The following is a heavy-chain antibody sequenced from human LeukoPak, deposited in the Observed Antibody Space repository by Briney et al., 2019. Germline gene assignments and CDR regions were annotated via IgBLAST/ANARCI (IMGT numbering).Heavy chain of an antibody. V-gene: IGHV3-23*01. CDR3: AKVLRGFGESTPFDY. Sequence: GGSLRLSCAASGFTFSEYAMHWVRQAPGKGLEWVSGISGSGGSTFYADSAKGRFTISRDNSKNTLYLQMNSLRAEDTAVYYCAKVLRGFGESTPFDYWAQGPLVTVSS. J-gene: IGHJ4*02. D-gene: IGHD3-10*01. CDR2: ISGSGGST. CDR1: GFTFSEYA.